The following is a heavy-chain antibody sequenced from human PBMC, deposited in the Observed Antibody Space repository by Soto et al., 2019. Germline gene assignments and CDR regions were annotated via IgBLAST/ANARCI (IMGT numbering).Heavy chain of an antibody. Sequence: GGSLRLSFAASGFTFSNAWMNWVRQAPGKGLEWVGRIKSKTDGGTTDYAAPVKGRFTISRDDSKNTLYLQMNSLKTEDTAVYYCTTGNDFWDAIYYYGMDVWGQGTTVTVSS. J-gene: IGHJ6*02. V-gene: IGHV3-15*07. CDR3: TTGNDFWDAIYYYGMDV. CDR1: GFTFSNAW. D-gene: IGHD3-3*01. CDR2: IKSKTDGGTT.